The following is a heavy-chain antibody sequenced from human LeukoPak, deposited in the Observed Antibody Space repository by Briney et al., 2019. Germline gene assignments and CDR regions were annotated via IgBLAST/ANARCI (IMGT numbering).Heavy chain of an antibody. D-gene: IGHD6-19*01. CDR3: ARGETWLVPAFDI. CDR2: ISSDGGTQ. Sequence: GGSLRLSCAASGFSFSTFGMHWVRQAPGEGLEWVAVISSDGGTQYYADSVKGRFTISRDNSQNTLYLQMNSLRAEDTAVYYCARGETWLVPAFDIWGQGTMVTVSS. CDR1: GFSFSTFG. V-gene: IGHV3-30*03. J-gene: IGHJ3*02.